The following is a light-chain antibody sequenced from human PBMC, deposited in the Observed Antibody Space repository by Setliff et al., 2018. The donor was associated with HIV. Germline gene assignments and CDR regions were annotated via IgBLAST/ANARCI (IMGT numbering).Light chain of an antibody. V-gene: IGLV2-14*01. J-gene: IGLJ1*01. CDR3: TSFTSTSPYV. Sequence: QSALTQPASLSGSPGQSITISCTGTSSDVGGYKYVSWYQHHPGKAPKLLIYEVNNRPSGVSNRFSGSKSGNTASLTISGLQAEDEANYFCTSFTSTSPYVFGTGTKVTVL. CDR1: SSDVGGYKY. CDR2: EVN.